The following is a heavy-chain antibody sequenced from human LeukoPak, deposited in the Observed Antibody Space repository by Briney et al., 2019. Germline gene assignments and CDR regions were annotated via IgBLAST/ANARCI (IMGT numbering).Heavy chain of an antibody. CDR2: IYYSGST. D-gene: IGHD3-3*01. CDR1: GGSISSYY. V-gene: IGHV4-59*01. Sequence: SETLSLTCTVSGGSISSYYWSWIRQPPGKGLEWIGYIYYSGSTNYNPSLKSRVTISVDTSKTQFSLKLSSVTAADTAVYYCARVGYYDFWSGYSHSPFDYWGQGTLVTVSS. J-gene: IGHJ4*02. CDR3: ARVGYYDFWSGYSHSPFDY.